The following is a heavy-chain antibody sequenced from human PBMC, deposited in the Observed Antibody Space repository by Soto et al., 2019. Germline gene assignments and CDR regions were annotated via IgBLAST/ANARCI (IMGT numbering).Heavy chain of an antibody. D-gene: IGHD2-2*01. V-gene: IGHV4-34*01. CDR1: GGSFSGYY. CDR2: INHSGST. J-gene: IGHJ5*02. Sequence: QVQLQQWGAGLLKPSETLSLTCAVYGGSFSGYYWSWIRQPPGKGREWIGEINHSGSTNYNPSLKRRVTISVDTSKNQVSLKLSSGTAADTAVYYCARATFTRTSCCYYNWFDPWGQGTLVTVSS. CDR3: ARATFTRTSCCYYNWFDP.